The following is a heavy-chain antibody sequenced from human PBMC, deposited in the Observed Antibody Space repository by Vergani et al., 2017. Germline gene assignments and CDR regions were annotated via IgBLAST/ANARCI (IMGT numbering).Heavy chain of an antibody. CDR2: IYPADSDT. Sequence: EVELVQSGPEMRKPGAPLKISCKGSEYSFRNYWIGWVRQMPGKGLEWMGIIYPADSDTRYSPSFQGQVTISADKSISTAFLQWDSLKASETALYCCARHTTYADSWGQGTLVTVSS. D-gene: IGHD1-1*01. CDR1: EYSFRNYW. V-gene: IGHV5-51*01. J-gene: IGHJ4*02. CDR3: ARHTTYADS.